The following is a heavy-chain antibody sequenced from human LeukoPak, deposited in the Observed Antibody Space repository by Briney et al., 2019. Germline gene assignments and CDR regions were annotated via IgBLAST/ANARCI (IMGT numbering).Heavy chain of an antibody. CDR2: IYTSGNT. D-gene: IGHD1-7*01. CDR1: GASLSSYY. J-gene: IGHJ1*01. V-gene: IGHV4-4*07. CDR3: ARWDRTREYFPH. Sequence: SETLSLTCTVSGASLSSYYWSWIRQPAGKGLEWVGRIYTSGNTNYNSSLKSRVTMSVDTSKNHFSLKLNSVTAADTAVYYCARWDRTREYFPHWGQGTLVTVSS.